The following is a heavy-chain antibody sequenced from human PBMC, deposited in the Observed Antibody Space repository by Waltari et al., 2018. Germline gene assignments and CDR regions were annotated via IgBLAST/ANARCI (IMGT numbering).Heavy chain of an antibody. D-gene: IGHD2-21*02. CDR3: AREIYGGNSRPFDF. J-gene: IGHJ4*02. CDR1: GGSMNGSF. Sequence: QVQLQESGPGLVKPSETLSLTCTVSGGSMNGSFWHWIRQPPGKGLEWLGYIDSNGITDYDPSLKSRVTISVDTSKNQFSLRLTSVTSADTASYYCAREIYGGNSRPFDFWGQGALVTVSS. CDR2: IDSNGIT. V-gene: IGHV4-59*01.